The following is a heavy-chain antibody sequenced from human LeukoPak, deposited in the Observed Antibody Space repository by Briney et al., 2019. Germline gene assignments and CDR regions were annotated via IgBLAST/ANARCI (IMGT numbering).Heavy chain of an antibody. V-gene: IGHV4-34*01. J-gene: IGHJ4*02. CDR2: INHSGST. CDR1: GFTFSSYW. Sequence: GSLRLSCAASGFTFSSYWMSWIRQPPGKGLEWIGEINHSGSTNYNPSLKSRVTISVDTSKNQFSLKLSSVTAADTAVYYCARGGFGLCRYWGQGTLVTVSS. CDR3: ARGGFGLCRY. D-gene: IGHD5-18*01.